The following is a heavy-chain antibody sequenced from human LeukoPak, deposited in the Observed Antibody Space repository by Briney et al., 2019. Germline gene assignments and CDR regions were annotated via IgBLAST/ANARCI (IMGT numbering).Heavy chain of an antibody. V-gene: IGHV3-48*02. CDR3: ARVGTYTLIDYYVMDV. J-gene: IGHJ6*02. CDR1: GFTLGSYN. D-gene: IGHD1/OR15-1a*01. CDR2: ISSSSSTI. Sequence: HPGGSLRLSCAASGFTLGSYNMNWVRQAPGKGLEWVSYISSSSSTIYYADSVKGRFTISRDNAENSLYLQMDSLRDEDTAVYSCARVGTYTLIDYYVMDVWGQGTTVTVSS.